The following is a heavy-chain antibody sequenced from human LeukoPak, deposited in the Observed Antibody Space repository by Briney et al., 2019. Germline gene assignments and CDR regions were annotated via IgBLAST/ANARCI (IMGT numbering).Heavy chain of an antibody. V-gene: IGHV3-48*04. CDR1: GFTFSSYS. J-gene: IGHJ4*02. Sequence: PGGSLRLSCAASGFTFSSYSMNWVRQAPGKGLEWVSYISSSSSTIYYADSVKGRFTISRDNAKNSLYLQMNSLRAEDTAVYYCARATKAIWFGPYLDYWGQGTLVTVSS. CDR3: ARATKAIWFGPYLDY. CDR2: ISSSSSTI. D-gene: IGHD3-10*01.